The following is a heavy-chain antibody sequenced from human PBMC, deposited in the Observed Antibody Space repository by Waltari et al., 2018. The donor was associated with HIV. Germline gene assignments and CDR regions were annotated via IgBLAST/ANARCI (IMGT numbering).Heavy chain of an antibody. CDR2: IWYDGNKK. Sequence: QVLLVESGGGVVQPGRSLRLSCAASGFTFSSYGMHWVRQAPGKGLGWVALIWYDGNKKFYADSVKGRFTISRDNSQNTLYLQMNSLRAEDTAVYYCARSLVGATYYLDYWGQGTLVTVSS. CDR1: GFTFSSYG. J-gene: IGHJ4*02. V-gene: IGHV3-33*01. D-gene: IGHD1-26*01. CDR3: ARSLVGATYYLDY.